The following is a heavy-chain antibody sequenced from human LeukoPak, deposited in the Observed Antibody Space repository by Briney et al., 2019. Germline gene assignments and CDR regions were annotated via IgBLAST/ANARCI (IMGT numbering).Heavy chain of an antibody. D-gene: IGHD3-22*01. CDR3: ARGPAYYYDSSGYSLDY. Sequence: GRSLRLSCAASGFTFSSYAMHWVRQAPGKGLEWVAVISYDGSNKYYADSVKGRFTISRDNSKNTLHLQMNSLRAEDTAVYYCARGPAYYYDSSGYSLDYWGQGTLVTVSS. V-gene: IGHV3-30*04. CDR1: GFTFSSYA. J-gene: IGHJ4*02. CDR2: ISYDGSNK.